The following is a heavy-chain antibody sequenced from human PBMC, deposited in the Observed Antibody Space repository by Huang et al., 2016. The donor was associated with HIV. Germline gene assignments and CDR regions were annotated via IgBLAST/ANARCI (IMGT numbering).Heavy chain of an antibody. CDR3: AKVPHPRDYGDYVGGAFDI. J-gene: IGHJ3*02. D-gene: IGHD4-17*01. Sequence: QVQLVESGGGVVQPGGSLRLSCAASGFTFSSYGMYWVRQAPGKGLEWVAFMRYDGSKKYYADSVKGRFTISRDNSKNTLYLEMNSLRAEDTAVYYCAKVPHPRDYGDYVGGAFDIWGQGTMVTVSS. CDR1: GFTFSSYG. CDR2: MRYDGSKK. V-gene: IGHV3-30*02.